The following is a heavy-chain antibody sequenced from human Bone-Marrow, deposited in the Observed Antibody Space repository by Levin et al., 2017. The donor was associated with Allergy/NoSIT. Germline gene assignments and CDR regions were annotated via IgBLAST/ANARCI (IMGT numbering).Heavy chain of an antibody. Sequence: PGGSLRLSCAASGFTFTKAWMSWVRQAPGKGLQWVGRIGSGEILYAAPVKGRFIISRDESRDMLYLQMDSLKTEDTAVYYCTTGLLGPRRSIDYWGQGTLVTVSP. V-gene: IGHV3-15*04. CDR1: GFTFTKAW. D-gene: IGHD6-6*01. CDR3: TTGLLGPRRSIDY. CDR2: IGSGEI. J-gene: IGHJ4*02.